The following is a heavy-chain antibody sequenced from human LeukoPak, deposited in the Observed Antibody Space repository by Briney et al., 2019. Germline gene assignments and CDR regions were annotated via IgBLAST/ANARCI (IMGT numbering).Heavy chain of an antibody. Sequence: SETLSLTCTVSGGPISSSSYYWGWIRQPPGKGLEWIGSIYYSGSTYYNPSLKSRVTISVDTSKNQFSLKLSSVTAADTAVYYCARVGATYRHAFDIWGQGTMVTVSS. CDR1: GGPISSSSYY. CDR3: ARVGATYRHAFDI. D-gene: IGHD1-26*01. V-gene: IGHV4-39*07. J-gene: IGHJ3*02. CDR2: IYYSGST.